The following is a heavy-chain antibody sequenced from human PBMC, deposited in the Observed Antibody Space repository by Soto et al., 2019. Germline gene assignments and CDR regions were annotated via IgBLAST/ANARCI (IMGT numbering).Heavy chain of an antibody. V-gene: IGHV2-5*02. D-gene: IGHD3-3*01. CDR1: GFSLTTSGVG. CDR3: AHRVLRTVFGLVTTTAIYFDF. CDR2: IYWDDDK. J-gene: IGHJ4*02. Sequence: QITLNESGPTLVKPTQTLTLTCTFSGFSLTTSGVGVGWIRQSPGKAPEWLALIYWDDDKRYSPSLKSRLIITKDTSKNQVVLTMANLDTADTATYYCAHRVLRTVFGLVTTTAIYFDFWGQGTPVAVSS.